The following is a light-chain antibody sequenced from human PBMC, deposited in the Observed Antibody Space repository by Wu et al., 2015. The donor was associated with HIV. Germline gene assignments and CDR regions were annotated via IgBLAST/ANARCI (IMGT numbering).Light chain of an antibody. Sequence: EIILRQSPGTLSLSPGESVTLSCRASQSVTRSYLGWYQQKLGQAPRLLIYGASIRATGIADRFSGSGSGTDFTLTINRLEPEDFAVYFCHQYGTSPYTFGQGTKLEI. CDR1: QSVTRSY. V-gene: IGKV3-20*01. CDR3: HQYGTSPYT. J-gene: IGKJ2*01. CDR2: GAS.